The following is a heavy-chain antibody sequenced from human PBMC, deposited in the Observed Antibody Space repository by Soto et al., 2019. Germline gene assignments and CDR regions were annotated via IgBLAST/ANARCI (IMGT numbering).Heavy chain of an antibody. J-gene: IGHJ4*02. CDR3: ARDREVVVAATPPSLMDY. V-gene: IGHV1-46*01. Sequence: QVQLVQSGAEVKKPGASVKVSCKASGYTFTSYYMHWVRQAPGQGLEWMGIINPSGGSTSYAQKLQGRVTMTRDTSTSTVYMELSSLRSEDTAVYYCARDREVVVAATPPSLMDYWGQGTLVTVSS. CDR2: INPSGGST. CDR1: GYTFTSYY. D-gene: IGHD2-15*01.